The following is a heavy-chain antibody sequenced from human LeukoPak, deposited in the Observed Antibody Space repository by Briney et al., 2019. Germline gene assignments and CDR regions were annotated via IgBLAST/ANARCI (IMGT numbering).Heavy chain of an antibody. D-gene: IGHD3-10*01. CDR3: ASQRGGGFDF. J-gene: IGHJ4*02. CDR2: ISGSGGST. Sequence: TGGSLRLSCAASGFTFSSYAMSWVRQAPGKGLEWVSAISGSGGSTYYADSVKGRFTISRDNSKNTLYLQMNSLRAEDTAVYYCASQRGGGFDFWGQGALVTVSS. CDR1: GFTFSSYA. V-gene: IGHV3-23*01.